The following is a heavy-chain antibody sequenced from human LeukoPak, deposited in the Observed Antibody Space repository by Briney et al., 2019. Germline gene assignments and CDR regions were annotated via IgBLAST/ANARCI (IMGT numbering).Heavy chain of an antibody. Sequence: LSGGSLRLSCATSGFTFSDYAMNWVRQAPGKGLEWVSVISGSGGSTYYADSVKGRFTISRDNSKNTLYLQMNSLRAEDTAVYYCAKDVTSMVRGVIHSGDYWGQGTLVTVSS. J-gene: IGHJ4*02. D-gene: IGHD3-10*01. CDR1: GFTFSDYA. V-gene: IGHV3-23*01. CDR2: ISGSGGST. CDR3: AKDVTSMVRGVIHSGDY.